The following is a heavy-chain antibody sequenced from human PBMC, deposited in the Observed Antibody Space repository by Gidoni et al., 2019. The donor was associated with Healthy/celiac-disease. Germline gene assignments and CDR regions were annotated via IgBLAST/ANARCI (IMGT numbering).Heavy chain of an antibody. V-gene: IGHV3-7*03. J-gene: IGHJ4*02. Sequence: EVQLVESGGGLVQPGRSLRPSCAASGFTFRSYWMSWVRQAPGKGLEWVANIKQDGSEKYYVDSVKGRFTISRDNAKNSLYLQMNSLRAEDTAVYYCARAVITMVRGVIITTYYFDYWGQGTLVTVSS. D-gene: IGHD3-10*01. CDR1: GFTFRSYW. CDR2: IKQDGSEK. CDR3: ARAVITMVRGVIITTYYFDY.